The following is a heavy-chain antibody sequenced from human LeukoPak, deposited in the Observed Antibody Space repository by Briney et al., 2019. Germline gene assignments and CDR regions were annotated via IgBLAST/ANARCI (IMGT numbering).Heavy chain of an antibody. V-gene: IGHV3-30*02. CDR3: AKGRAAGTYDMDV. CDR1: GFTFSSYG. Sequence: GGSLRLSCAASGFTFSSYGMHWVRQAPGKGLEWVAFIRYDGSNKYYADSVKGRFTISRDNSKNTLDLQVNSLRAEDTAVYYCAKGRAAGTYDMDVWGKGTTVTVSS. J-gene: IGHJ6*03. D-gene: IGHD5-24*01. CDR2: IRYDGSNK.